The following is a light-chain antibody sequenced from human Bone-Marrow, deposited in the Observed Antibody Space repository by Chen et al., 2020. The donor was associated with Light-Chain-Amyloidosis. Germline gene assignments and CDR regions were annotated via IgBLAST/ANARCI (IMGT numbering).Light chain of an antibody. V-gene: IGLV3-21*02. J-gene: IGLJ3*02. Sequence: SYVLTQPPSGSVAPGQTATIACGGNNIGSTSVHWYQQTPGQAPLLVVYDDSDRPSGIPERLSGYNAGNTATLTISRVEAGDEADYYCQVWDRSSDRPVFGGGTKLTVL. CDR2: DDS. CDR1: NIGSTS. CDR3: QVWDRSSDRPV.